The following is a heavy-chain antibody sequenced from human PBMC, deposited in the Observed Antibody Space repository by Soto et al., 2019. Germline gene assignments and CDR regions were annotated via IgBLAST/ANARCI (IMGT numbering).Heavy chain of an antibody. CDR2: ISTYNGDT. Sequence: QVQLVQSGPEVKKPGASVKVSCEASGYTFTTSGISWVRQAPGQGLEWMGGISTYNGDTNSAQKFQGRVTMTADTSTSTVYMELMSLTSDDTAVYYCARQGSWPYYYYGLDVWGQGTTVTVSS. D-gene: IGHD1-26*01. CDR1: GYTFTTSG. CDR3: ARQGSWPYYYYGLDV. J-gene: IGHJ6*02. V-gene: IGHV1-18*01.